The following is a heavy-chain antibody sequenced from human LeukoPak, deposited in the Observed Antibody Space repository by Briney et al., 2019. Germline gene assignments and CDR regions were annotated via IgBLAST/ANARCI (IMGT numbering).Heavy chain of an antibody. CDR1: GYTFTSYR. J-gene: IGHJ4*02. V-gene: IGHV5-51*01. D-gene: IGHD2-2*01. CDR2: IYPGDSAI. CDR3: ARHSRSFSDY. Sequence: LGESLKISCKGSGYTFTSYRIGWVRQMPGKGLEWMGIIYPGDSAITYSPSFQGQVTISADKSSSTAYLQWSSLKASDTAMYYCARHSRSFSDYWGQGTLVTVSS.